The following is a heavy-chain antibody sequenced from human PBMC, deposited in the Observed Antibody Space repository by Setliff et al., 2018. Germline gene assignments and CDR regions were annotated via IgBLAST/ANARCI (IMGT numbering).Heavy chain of an antibody. Sequence: SETLSLTCTVSGGSINNYYWSWFRQPPGKGLEWIGNIYYSGGTNYNPSLKSRVTISIDRSKNQVSLKLSSVTAADAALYYCAAPGGGSYRFWGQGTLVTVS. J-gene: IGHJ4*02. CDR1: GGSINNYY. V-gene: IGHV4-59*01. CDR3: AAPGGGSYRF. D-gene: IGHD1-26*01. CDR2: IYYSGGT.